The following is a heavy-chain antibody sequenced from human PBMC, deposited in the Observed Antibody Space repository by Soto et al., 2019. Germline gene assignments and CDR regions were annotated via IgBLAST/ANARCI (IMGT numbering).Heavy chain of an antibody. D-gene: IGHD2-8*02. J-gene: IGHJ4*02. CDR3: ARELVLRY. CDR1: GFTFSSYS. V-gene: IGHV3-48*02. Sequence: LRLSYAASGFTFSSYSMNWVRQAPGKGLEWVAYISSSSSNTIYYADSVKGRFTISRDDAKNSLYVQMNSLRDEDTAVYYCARELVLRYWGQGTLVTVSS. CDR2: ISSSSSNTI.